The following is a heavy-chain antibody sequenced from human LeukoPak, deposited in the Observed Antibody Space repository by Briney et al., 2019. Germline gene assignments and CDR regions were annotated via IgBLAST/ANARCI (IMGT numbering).Heavy chain of an antibody. CDR1: GYTLTELS. CDR3: ATSRYGSGSYPWFDP. D-gene: IGHD3-10*01. CDR2: FDPEDGET. J-gene: IGHJ5*02. V-gene: IGHV1-24*01. Sequence: ASVKVSCKVSGYTLTELSMHWVRQAPGKGLEWMGGFDPEDGETIYAQKFQGRVTMTEDTSTDTAYMELSSLRSEDTAVYYCATSRYGSGSYPWFDPWGQGTLVTVSS.